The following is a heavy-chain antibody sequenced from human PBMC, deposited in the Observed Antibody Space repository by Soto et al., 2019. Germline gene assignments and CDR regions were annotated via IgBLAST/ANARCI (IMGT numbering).Heavy chain of an antibody. Sequence: SETLSLTCAVYGGSFSGYYWSWIRQPPGKGLEWIGEINHSGSTNYNPSLKSRVTISVDTSKNQFSLKLSSVTAADTAVYYCARGPVDIVATILYYFDYWGQGTLVTVSS. CDR1: GGSFSGYY. CDR3: ARGPVDIVATILYYFDY. J-gene: IGHJ4*02. CDR2: INHSGST. D-gene: IGHD5-12*01. V-gene: IGHV4-34*01.